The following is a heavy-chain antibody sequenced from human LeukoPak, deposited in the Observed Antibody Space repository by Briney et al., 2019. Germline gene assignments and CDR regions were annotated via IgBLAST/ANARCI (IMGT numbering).Heavy chain of an antibody. J-gene: IGHJ4*02. CDR3: AKDTSSSWSRSTIDY. Sequence: GGSLRLSCAASGFTFSSYEMNWVRQAPGKGLEWVSYISSSGSTIYYADSVKGRFTISRDNAKNSLYLQMNSLRAEDTALYYCAKDTSSSWSRSTIDYWGQGTLVTVSS. V-gene: IGHV3-48*03. CDR1: GFTFSSYE. D-gene: IGHD6-13*01. CDR2: ISSSGSTI.